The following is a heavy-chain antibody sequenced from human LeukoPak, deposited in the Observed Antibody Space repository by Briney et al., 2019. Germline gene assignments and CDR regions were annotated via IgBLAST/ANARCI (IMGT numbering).Heavy chain of an antibody. CDR2: IIPIFGTA. CDR3: ARASSGIRFLEWHDNWFDP. J-gene: IGHJ5*02. V-gene: IGHV1-69*13. CDR1: GGTFSSYA. Sequence: SVKVSFKASGGTFSSYAISWVRQAPGQGLEWMGGIIPIFGTANYAQKFQGRVTITADESTSTAYMELSSLRSEDTAVYYCARASSGIRFLEWHDNWFDPWGQGTLVTVSS. D-gene: IGHD3-3*01.